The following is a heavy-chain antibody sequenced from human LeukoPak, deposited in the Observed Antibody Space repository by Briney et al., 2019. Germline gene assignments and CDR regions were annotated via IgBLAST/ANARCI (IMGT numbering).Heavy chain of an antibody. CDR2: IYTTGST. D-gene: IGHD2-15*01. Sequence: PSETLSLTCTVSADSINDYYWSWIRQPAGKGLEWIGRIYTTGSTNYNPSLKSRVTMSIDMSKNQFSLNLSAVTAADTAVYYCASGSEWSYDYWGQGTLVTVSS. CDR1: ADSINDYY. J-gene: IGHJ4*02. V-gene: IGHV4-4*07. CDR3: ASGSEWSYDY.